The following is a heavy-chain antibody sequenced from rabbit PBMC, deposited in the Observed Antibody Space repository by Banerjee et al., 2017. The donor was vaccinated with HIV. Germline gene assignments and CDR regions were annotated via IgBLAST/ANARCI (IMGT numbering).Heavy chain of an antibody. D-gene: IGHD6-1*01. CDR2: TGTYSGSST. V-gene: IGHV1S40*01. CDR3: ARGDGGYGNYAYVMDL. Sequence: QSLEESGGDLVKPGASLTLTCTASGIDFSDYYFMCWVRQAPGKGLEWIACTGTYSGSSTYYANWAKGRFTISKTSSTTVTLQMTSLTAADTATYFCARGDGGYGNYAYVMDLWGQGTLVTVS. J-gene: IGHJ3*01. CDR1: GIDFSDYYF.